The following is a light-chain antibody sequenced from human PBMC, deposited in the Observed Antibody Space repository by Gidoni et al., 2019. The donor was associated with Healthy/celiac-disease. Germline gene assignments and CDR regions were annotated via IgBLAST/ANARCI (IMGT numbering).Light chain of an antibody. CDR3: QAWDSSTAYVV. J-gene: IGLJ2*01. V-gene: IGLV3-1*01. CDR2: QDS. Sequence: SYELTQPPSVSVSPGQTARITCSGDKLGDKYACWYQQKPGQSPVLVIYQDSKRPSGISERFAGSNSGNTDTLTISGTQAMDEADYYCQAWDSSTAYVVFGRGTKLTVL. CDR1: KLGDKY.